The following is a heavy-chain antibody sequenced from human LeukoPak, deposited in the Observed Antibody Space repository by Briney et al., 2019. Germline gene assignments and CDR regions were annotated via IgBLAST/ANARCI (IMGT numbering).Heavy chain of an antibody. V-gene: IGHV4-30-4*08. D-gene: IGHD5-18*01. CDR1: GGSISSGDYY. J-gene: IGHJ4*02. CDR3: ASGYSYGYGWDYFDY. Sequence: SQTLSLTCAVSGGSISSGDYYWSWIRQPPGKGPEWIGYIYYSGSTYYNPSLKSRVTISVDTSKNQFSLKLSSVTAADTAVYYCASGYSYGYGWDYFDYWGQGTLVTVSS. CDR2: IYYSGST.